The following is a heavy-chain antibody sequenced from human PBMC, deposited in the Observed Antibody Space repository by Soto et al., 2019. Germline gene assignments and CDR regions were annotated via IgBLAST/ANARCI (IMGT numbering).Heavy chain of an antibody. V-gene: IGHV1-3*01. J-gene: IGHJ3*02. CDR3: ARDHITMVRGVHDAFDI. Sequence: GASVKVSCKASGYTFTSYAMHWVRQAPGQRLEWMGWINAGNGNTKYSQNFQGRVTITRDTSASTAYMELSSLRSEDTAVYYCARDHITMVRGVHDAFDIWGQGTMVTVSS. CDR1: GYTFTSYA. CDR2: INAGNGNT. D-gene: IGHD3-10*01.